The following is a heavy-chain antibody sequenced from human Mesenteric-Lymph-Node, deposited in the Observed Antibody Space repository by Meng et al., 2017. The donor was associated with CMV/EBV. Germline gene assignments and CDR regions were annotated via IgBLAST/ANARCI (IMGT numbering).Heavy chain of an antibody. CDR3: ARLGNRITIFGVVITEGFFEH. Sequence: ASVKVSCKASGYTFTSYDINWVRQATGQGLEWMGWMNPNSGNTGYAQKFQGRVTMTRNTSISTAYMELSSLRSEDTAVYYCARLGNRITIFGVVITEGFFEHWGQGTLVTVSS. D-gene: IGHD3-3*01. J-gene: IGHJ1*01. V-gene: IGHV1-8*01. CDR2: MNPNSGNT. CDR1: GYTFTSYD.